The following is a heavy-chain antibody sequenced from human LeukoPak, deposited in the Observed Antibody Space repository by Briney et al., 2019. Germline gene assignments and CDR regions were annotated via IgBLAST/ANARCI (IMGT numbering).Heavy chain of an antibody. D-gene: IGHD2-15*01. V-gene: IGHV3-74*01. Sequence: GGSLRLSCVASRFNLSSYWMNWVRQAPGKGLVWVARTNNDGSYTDYADSVKGRFIISKDNAKNTLYLQMNSLRDEDTAVYYCARDLSLYCSGGSCYSLNYWGQGTLVTVSS. CDR3: ARDLSLYCSGGSCYSLNY. CDR2: TNNDGSYT. CDR1: RFNLSSYW. J-gene: IGHJ4*02.